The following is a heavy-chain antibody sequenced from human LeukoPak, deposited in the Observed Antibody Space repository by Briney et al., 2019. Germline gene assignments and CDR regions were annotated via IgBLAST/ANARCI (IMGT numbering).Heavy chain of an antibody. CDR3: ARESIDPYYYDSSGSVDY. J-gene: IGHJ4*02. CDR1: GFTFSDYY. V-gene: IGHV3-11*01. D-gene: IGHD3-22*01. CDR2: ISSSGSTI. Sequence: GGSLRLSCAASGFTFSDYYMSWIRQAPGKGLERVSYISSSGSTIYYADSVKGRFTISRDNAKNSLYLQMNSLRAEDTAVYYCARESIDPYYYDSSGSVDYWGQGTLVTVSS.